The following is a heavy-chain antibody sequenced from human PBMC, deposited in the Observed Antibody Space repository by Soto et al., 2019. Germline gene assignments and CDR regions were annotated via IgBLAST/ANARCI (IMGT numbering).Heavy chain of an antibody. V-gene: IGHV1-3*01. Sequence: QVQLVQSGAEVKKPGASVKVSCKASGYTFTSYAMHWVRQAPGQRLEWMGWINAGNGNTKYSQKFQGRVTITRDTSASTASLELSSLRSEATAVCYCARHLQADYWGQGTLVTVSS. CDR3: ARHLQADY. CDR2: INAGNGNT. J-gene: IGHJ4*02. CDR1: GYTFTSYA.